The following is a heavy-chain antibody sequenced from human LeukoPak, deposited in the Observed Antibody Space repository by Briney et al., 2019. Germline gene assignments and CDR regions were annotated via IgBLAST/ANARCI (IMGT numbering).Heavy chain of an antibody. D-gene: IGHD6-19*01. J-gene: IGHJ2*01. CDR3: ARDRLGPNWYFDL. V-gene: IGHV1-69*04. Sequence: SVKVSCKASGGPFSSYAISWVRQAPGQGLEWMGRIIPILGIANYAQKFQGRVTITADKSTSTAYMELSSLRSEDTAVYYCARDRLGPNWYFDLWGRGTLVTVSS. CDR2: IIPILGIA. CDR1: GGPFSSYA.